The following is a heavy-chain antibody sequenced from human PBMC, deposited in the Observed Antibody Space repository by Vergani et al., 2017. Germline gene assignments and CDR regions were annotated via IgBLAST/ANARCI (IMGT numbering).Heavy chain of an antibody. CDR1: GFTFSSYW. J-gene: IGHJ6*03. V-gene: IGHV3-7*04. Sequence: EVQLVESGGGLVQPGGSLRLSCAASGFTFSSYWMSWVRQAPGKGLEWVANITQDGSEKYYVDAVKGRFTLSRDNAKNSLYLHMNSLRAEDTAVYYCARVGYYYYMDVWGKGTTVTVSS. CDR2: ITQDGSEK. CDR3: ARVGYYYYMDV.